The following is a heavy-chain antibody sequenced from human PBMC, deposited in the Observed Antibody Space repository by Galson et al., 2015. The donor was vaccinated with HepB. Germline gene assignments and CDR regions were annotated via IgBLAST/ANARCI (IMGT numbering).Heavy chain of an antibody. J-gene: IGHJ6*03. CDR2: IIPIFGTA. Sequence: SVKVSCKASGGTFSSYAISWVRQAPGQGLEWMGGIIPIFGTANYAQKFQGRVTITADESTSTAYMELSSLRSEDTAVYYCARALRGKVYDLPRAYYYYYMDVWGKGTTVTVSS. D-gene: IGHD2-8*01. CDR3: ARALRGKVYDLPRAYYYYYMDV. CDR1: GGTFSSYA. V-gene: IGHV1-69*13.